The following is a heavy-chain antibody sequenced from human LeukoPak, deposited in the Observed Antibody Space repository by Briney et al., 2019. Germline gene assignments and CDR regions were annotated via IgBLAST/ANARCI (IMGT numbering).Heavy chain of an antibody. D-gene: IGHD6-13*01. V-gene: IGHV4-4*02. CDR1: GGSISSSNW. CDR2: FHYSGST. Sequence: SETLSLTCAVSGGSISSSNWWSWVRQPPGKGLEWIGSFHYSGSTYYNPSLKSRVTISLDTSKNQLSLRLSSVTAADTAVYFCAGDHGTSAWYFYWGQGTLVSVSS. J-gene: IGHJ4*02. CDR3: AGDHGTSAWYFY.